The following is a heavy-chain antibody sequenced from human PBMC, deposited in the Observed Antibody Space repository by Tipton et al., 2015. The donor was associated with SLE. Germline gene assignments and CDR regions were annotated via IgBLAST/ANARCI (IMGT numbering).Heavy chain of an antibody. CDR3: TTGRGSGSSRYYYGMDV. CDR1: GFTFSNAW. CDR2: IKSKTDGGTT. Sequence: GSLRLSCAASGFTFSNAWMSWVRQAPGKGLEWVGRIKSKTDGGTTDYAAPVEGRFTISRDDSKNTLYLQMNSRKTEDTAVYYCTTGRGSGSSRYYYGMDVWGQGPAVTVSS. J-gene: IGHJ6*02. V-gene: IGHV3-15*01. D-gene: IGHD1-26*01.